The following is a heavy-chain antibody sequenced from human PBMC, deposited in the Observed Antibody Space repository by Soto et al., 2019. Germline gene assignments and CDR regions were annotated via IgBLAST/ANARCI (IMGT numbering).Heavy chain of an antibody. CDR1: GGSISSGGYY. Sequence: SETLSLTCTVSGGSISSGGYYWSWIRQHPGKGLEWIGYIYYSGSTYYNPSLKSRVTISVDTSKNQFSLKLSSVTAADTAVYYCARAVQGEFGEFRPQPNWFDPWGQGTLVTVS. CDR3: ARAVQGEFGEFRPQPNWFDP. V-gene: IGHV4-31*03. J-gene: IGHJ5*02. CDR2: IYYSGST. D-gene: IGHD3-10*01.